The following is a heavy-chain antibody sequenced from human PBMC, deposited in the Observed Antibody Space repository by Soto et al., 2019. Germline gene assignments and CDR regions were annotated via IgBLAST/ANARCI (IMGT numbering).Heavy chain of an antibody. D-gene: IGHD2-15*01. CDR3: ARGDVRVVASFDP. Sequence: QVQLVQSGAEVKKPGASVKVSCKASGYTFTDYYIHWVRQAPGQGLEWMGWINPNSGGTNYAQKFQGRVTMTQDTSISTAYMELSRLISDDTAVYYCARGDVRVVASFDPWGQGALVTVSS. V-gene: IGHV1-2*02. J-gene: IGHJ5*02. CDR1: GYTFTDYY. CDR2: INPNSGGT.